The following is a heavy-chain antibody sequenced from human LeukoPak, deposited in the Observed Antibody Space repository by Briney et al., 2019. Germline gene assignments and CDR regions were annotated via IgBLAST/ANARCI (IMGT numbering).Heavy chain of an antibody. CDR3: AKDSRGFDY. D-gene: IGHD6-25*01. Sequence: GGSLRLSCAASGFTFSSYAMSWVRHTPGKGLEWVSSISDSGSSTYYADSVKGRFTISRDHSMNTLFLQMDSLRADDTALYYCAKDSRGFDYWGQGTLVTVSS. CDR2: ISDSGSST. CDR1: GFTFSSYA. J-gene: IGHJ4*02. V-gene: IGHV3-23*01.